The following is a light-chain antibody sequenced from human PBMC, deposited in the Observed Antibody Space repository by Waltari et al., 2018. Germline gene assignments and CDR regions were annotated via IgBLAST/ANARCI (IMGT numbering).Light chain of an antibody. J-gene: IGLJ2*01. V-gene: IGLV3-19*01. CDR2: GKN. CDR3: NSRDSSGNPVV. Sequence: SSELTQDPAVPVALGQTVRITCQGDSLRSYYASWYQQKPGQAPVLVIYGKNNRPSGIQDRFSGSSSGNTASLTITGAQAEDEADYYCNSRDSSGNPVVFGGGTKLTVL. CDR1: SLRSYY.